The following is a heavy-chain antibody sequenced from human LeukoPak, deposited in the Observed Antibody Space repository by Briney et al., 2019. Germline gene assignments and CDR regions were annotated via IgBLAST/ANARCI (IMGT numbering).Heavy chain of an antibody. CDR3: ARDRGVRGVTTALGY. CDR1: GYTFTGYY. CDR2: INSNSGGT. V-gene: IGHV1-2*02. D-gene: IGHD3-10*01. Sequence: ASVKVSCKASGYTFTGYYMHWVRQAPGQGLEWMGWINSNSGGTNYAQKFQGRVTMTRDTSISTAYMELSRLRSDDTAVYYCARDRGVRGVTTALGYWGQGTLVTVSS. J-gene: IGHJ4*02.